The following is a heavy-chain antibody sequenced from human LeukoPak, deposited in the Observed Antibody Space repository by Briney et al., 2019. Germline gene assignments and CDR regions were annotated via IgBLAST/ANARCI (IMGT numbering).Heavy chain of an antibody. J-gene: IGHJ3*02. D-gene: IGHD1-7*01. V-gene: IGHV4-30-4*08. Sequence: LRLSCAASGFTFSSYAMSWIRQPPGKGLEWIGYIYYSGSTYYNPSLKSRVTISVDTSKNQFSLKLSSVTAADTAVYYCANWNYDAFDIWGQGTMVTVSS. CDR2: IYYSGST. CDR3: ANWNYDAFDI. CDR1: GFTFSSYA.